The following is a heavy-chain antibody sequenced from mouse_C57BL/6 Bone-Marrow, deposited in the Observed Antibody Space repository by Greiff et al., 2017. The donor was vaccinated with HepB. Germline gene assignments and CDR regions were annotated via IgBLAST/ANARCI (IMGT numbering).Heavy chain of an antibody. CDR2: IDPSDSYT. Sequence: VQLQQPGAELVMPGASVKLSCKASGYTFTSYWMHWVKQRPGQGLEWNGEIDPSDSYTNYNQKFKGKSTLTVDKSSSTAYMQLSSLTSEDSAVYYCARDGDGNFTAWFAYWGQGTLVTVSA. CDR3: ARDGDGNFTAWFAY. CDR1: GYTFTSYW. D-gene: IGHD2-1*01. V-gene: IGHV1-69*01. J-gene: IGHJ3*01.